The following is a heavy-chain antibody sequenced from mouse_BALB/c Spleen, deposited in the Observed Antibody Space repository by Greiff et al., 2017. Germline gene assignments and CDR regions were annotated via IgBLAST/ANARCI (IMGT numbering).Heavy chain of an antibody. Sequence: VQLQQSAAELARPGASVKMSCKASGYTFTSYTMHWVKQRPGQGLEWIGYINPSSGYTEYNQKFKDKTTLTADKSSSTAYMQLSSLTSEDSAVYYCARSFYYGYVGYAMDYWGQGTSVTVSS. CDR2: INPSSGYT. J-gene: IGHJ4*01. CDR1: GYTFTSYT. D-gene: IGHD1-2*01. CDR3: ARSFYYGYVGYAMDY. V-gene: IGHV1-4*02.